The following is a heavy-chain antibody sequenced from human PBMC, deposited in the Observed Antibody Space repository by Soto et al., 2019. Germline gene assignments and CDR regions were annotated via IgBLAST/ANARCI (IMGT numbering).Heavy chain of an antibody. CDR2: IIPILGTA. Sequence: ASVKVSCKASGGTFSSYTISWVRQAPGQGLEWMGRIIPILGTANYAQKFQGRVTITADESTSTAYMELSSLRSEDTAVYYCARRIGYYYDSSGYYPFDYWGQGTLVTVSS. CDR3: ARRIGYYYDSSGYYPFDY. D-gene: IGHD3-22*01. CDR1: GGTFSSYT. J-gene: IGHJ4*02. V-gene: IGHV1-69*08.